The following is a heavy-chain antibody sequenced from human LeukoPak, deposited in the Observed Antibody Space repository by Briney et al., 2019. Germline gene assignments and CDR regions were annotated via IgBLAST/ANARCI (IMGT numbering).Heavy chain of an antibody. CDR3: TDAVAG. D-gene: IGHD4-23*01. CDR1: GFTFSSHW. Sequence: GGSLRLSCAASGFTFSSHWMTWVRQPPGKGLEWVSVIYTDGSTYYADSVKGRFIISRDSSKNTLYLQMNSLRAEDTAVYYCTDAVAGWGQGTLVTVSS. J-gene: IGHJ4*02. V-gene: IGHV3-66*02. CDR2: IYTDGST.